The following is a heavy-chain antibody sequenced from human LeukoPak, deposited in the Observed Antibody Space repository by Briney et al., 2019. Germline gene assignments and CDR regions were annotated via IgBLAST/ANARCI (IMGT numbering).Heavy chain of an antibody. J-gene: IGHJ4*02. D-gene: IGHD6-19*01. CDR3: AKDWYSSGFQFFDY. V-gene: IGHV3-33*06. Sequence: GRSLRLSCVASGFIFSSYGMHWVRQAPGKGREWVAVIWYDGSNKYNADSVKGRFTISRDNSKNTLYLQMNSLRAEDTAVYYCAKDWYSSGFQFFDYWGQGTLVTVSS. CDR2: IWYDGSNK. CDR1: GFIFSSYG.